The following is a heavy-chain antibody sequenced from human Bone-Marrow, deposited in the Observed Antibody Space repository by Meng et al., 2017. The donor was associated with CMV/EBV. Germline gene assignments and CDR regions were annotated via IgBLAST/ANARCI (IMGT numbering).Heavy chain of an antibody. CDR2: ISPSSGIT. CDR3: ARDENYCTNAICPPADY. CDR1: GYTFTSYY. D-gene: IGHD2-8*01. J-gene: IGHJ4*02. V-gene: IGHV1-46*01. Sequence: ASVKVSCKASGYTFTSYYMHWVRQAPGQGLEWMGIISPSSGITNYAQKFQGRLTMTGDTSTSTVYMELSSLTSEDTAVYYCARDENYCTNAICPPADYWGQRTLVTVSS.